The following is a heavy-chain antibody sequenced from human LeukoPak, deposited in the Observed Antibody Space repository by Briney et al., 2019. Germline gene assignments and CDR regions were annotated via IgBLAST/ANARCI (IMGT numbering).Heavy chain of an antibody. D-gene: IGHD6-6*01. V-gene: IGHV1-69*06. J-gene: IGHJ3*02. CDR1: GGTFGSYA. CDR2: IIPIFGTS. CDR3: ARGRQYSSSLDAFDI. Sequence: SVKVSCKASGGTFGSYAISWVRQAPGQGLEWLGGIIPIFGTSNYAQRFQGRVTITADKSTSTAYMELGSLTSEDTAVYYCARGRQYSSSLDAFDIWDQGTVVTVSS.